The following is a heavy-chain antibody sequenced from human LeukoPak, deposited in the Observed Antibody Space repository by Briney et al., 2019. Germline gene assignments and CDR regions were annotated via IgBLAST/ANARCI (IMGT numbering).Heavy chain of an antibody. CDR1: GYTFTNYG. CDR2: ISAYNGNT. Sequence: ASVRVSCKASGYTFTNYGITWVRQAPGQGLEWMGWISAYNGNTNYAQKLQGRVTMTTDTSTSTAYMELRSLRSDDTAVYYCARGGGPYYYDRSGYNLFDYWGQGTLVTVSS. CDR3: ARGGGPYYYDRSGYNLFDY. J-gene: IGHJ4*02. D-gene: IGHD3-22*01. V-gene: IGHV1-18*01.